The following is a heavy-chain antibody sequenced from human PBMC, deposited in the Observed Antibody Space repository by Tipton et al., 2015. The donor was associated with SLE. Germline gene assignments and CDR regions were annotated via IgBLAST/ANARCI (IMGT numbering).Heavy chain of an antibody. CDR1: GFTFSSYA. CDR2: ISSSSSYI. CDR3: ARMSDYPAFDI. J-gene: IGHJ3*02. D-gene: IGHD4-11*01. Sequence: GSLRLSCSASGFTFSSYAMHWVRQAPGKGLEWVSSISSSSSYIYYADSVKGRFTISRDNAKNSLYLQMNSLRAEDTAVYYCARMSDYPAFDIWGQGTMVTVSS. V-gene: IGHV3-21*01.